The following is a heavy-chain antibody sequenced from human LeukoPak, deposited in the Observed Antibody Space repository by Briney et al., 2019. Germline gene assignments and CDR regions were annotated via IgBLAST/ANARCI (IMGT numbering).Heavy chain of an antibody. J-gene: IGHJ5*02. D-gene: IGHD4-17*01. CDR2: IMPLFGTA. Sequence: SVKVSCKTSGGTFNNSAISWVRQTPGQGLEWLGGIMPLFGTAGYAQKFQGRVTITKDESTRTVYLELTSLTSDDTAVYYCARDVHGDYGSGWFDPWGQGTLVSVSS. CDR3: ARDVHGDYGSGWFDP. V-gene: IGHV1-69*05. CDR1: GGTFNNSA.